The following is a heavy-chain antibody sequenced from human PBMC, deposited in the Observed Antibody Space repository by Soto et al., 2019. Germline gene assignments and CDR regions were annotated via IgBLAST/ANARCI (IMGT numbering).Heavy chain of an antibody. J-gene: IGHJ4*02. CDR2: ISYDGSNK. V-gene: IGHV3-30-3*01. CDR1: GFTFSSYA. CDR3: ARGELLSTLDY. Sequence: QVQLVESGGGVVQPGRSLRLSCAASGFTFSSYAMHWVRQAPGKGLEWVAVISYDGSNKYYADSVKGRFTISRDNSKNTLYLQMNSLRAEDTAVYYCARGELLSTLDYGGQGTLVTVSS. D-gene: IGHD1-26*01.